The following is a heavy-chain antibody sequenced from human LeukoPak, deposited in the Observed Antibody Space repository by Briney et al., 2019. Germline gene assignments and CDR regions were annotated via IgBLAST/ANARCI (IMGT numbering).Heavy chain of an antibody. CDR1: GFTFSTYW. J-gene: IGHJ4*02. CDR3: ARVSIGWYSFDY. V-gene: IGHV3-74*01. CDR2: INPDGTTT. D-gene: IGHD6-19*01. Sequence: GGSLRLSCAASGFTFSTYWMHWVRLAPGKGLVWVSRINPDGTTTSYADSVKGRFTISRYNAKDTVYLQMNSLRAEDTAVYYCARVSIGWYSFDYWGQGTLVTVSS.